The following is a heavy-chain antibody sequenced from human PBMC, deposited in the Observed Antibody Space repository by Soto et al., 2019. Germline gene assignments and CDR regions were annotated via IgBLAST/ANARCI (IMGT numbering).Heavy chain of an antibody. Sequence: DVQLVESGGGLIQPGESLRLSCAAFGLTISGKKYVAWVRQAPGKRLEWASALYDVDGSFYADSVKGRFTTSSDSSKTTVYLQMNDLRPDDTAVYYCATWHEREHAYDVWGQGTTVTVSS. V-gene: IGHV3-53*01. J-gene: IGHJ3*01. CDR3: ATWHEREHAYDV. CDR1: GLTISGKKY. CDR2: LYDVDGS. D-gene: IGHD1-1*01.